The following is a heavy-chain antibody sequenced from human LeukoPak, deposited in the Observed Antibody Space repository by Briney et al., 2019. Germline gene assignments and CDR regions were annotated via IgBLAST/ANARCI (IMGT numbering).Heavy chain of an antibody. CDR3: VRAHVGWVLAFDI. J-gene: IGHJ3*02. CDR2: ISIGGDT. Sequence: GGSLRLSCAASGFTFSGYDMHWVRQGPGKGLEWVAAISIGGDTYYPGSVKGRFTISRENAKNSFYLQMNSLRAGDTSIYYCVRAHVGWVLAFDIWGQGTVVIVSS. D-gene: IGHD5-24*01. V-gene: IGHV3-13*01. CDR1: GFTFSGYD.